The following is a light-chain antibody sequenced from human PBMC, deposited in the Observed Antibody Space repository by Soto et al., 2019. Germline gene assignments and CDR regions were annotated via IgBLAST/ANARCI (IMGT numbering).Light chain of an antibody. CDR2: DVN. J-gene: IGLJ2*01. Sequence: QSALTQPRSVSGSPGQSVTISCTGTSSDVGGYNYVSWYQQHPGKAPKLMIYDVNKRPSGVPDRFSGSKSGNTASLTISGLQAEDEADYYYCSYAGNYGIFGGGTKLTVL. V-gene: IGLV2-11*01. CDR1: SSDVGGYNY. CDR3: CSYAGNYGI.